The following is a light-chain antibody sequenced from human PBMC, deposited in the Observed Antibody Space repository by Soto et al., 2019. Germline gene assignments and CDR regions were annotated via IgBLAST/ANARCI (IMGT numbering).Light chain of an antibody. CDR2: EVN. J-gene: IGLJ1*01. V-gene: IGLV2-14*01. Sequence: QSVLTQPPSVSGAPGQRVTISCTGTSSDIGNYDYVSWYQQHPGKAPKLIIYEVNNRPSGVSNRFSGSKSGNAASLTISGLQAEDEADYYCSSYTSSSTLYVFGTGTKVTVL. CDR1: SSDIGNYDY. CDR3: SSYTSSSTLYV.